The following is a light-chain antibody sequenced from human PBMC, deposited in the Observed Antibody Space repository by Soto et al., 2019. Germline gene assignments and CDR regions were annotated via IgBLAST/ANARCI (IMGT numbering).Light chain of an antibody. CDR1: RGIYTH. V-gene: IGKV1-27*01. Sequence: DIQMTQSPSSLSASVGDRVTITCRASRGIYTHLAWYQQKPGNAPKFLIYAASTLQSGVPSRFSASGSGTDFILTISALQSEDVGTYFCQTYDKAPWTFGPGTRV. J-gene: IGKJ1*01. CDR3: QTYDKAPWT. CDR2: AAS.